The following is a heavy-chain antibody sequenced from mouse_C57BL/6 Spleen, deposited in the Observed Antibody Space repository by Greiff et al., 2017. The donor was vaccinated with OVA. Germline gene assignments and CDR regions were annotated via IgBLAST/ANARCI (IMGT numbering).Heavy chain of an antibody. J-gene: IGHJ2*01. CDR2: IYPGDGDT. CDR1: GYAFSSSW. V-gene: IGHV1-82*01. Sequence: QVQLQQSGPELVKPGASVKISCKASGYAFSSSWMNWVKQRPGKGLEWIGRIYPGDGDTNYNGKFKGKATLTADKSSSTAYMQLSSLTSEDSAVYFCARDTTVVATGFDYWGQGTTLTVSS. CDR3: ARDTTVVATGFDY. D-gene: IGHD1-1*01.